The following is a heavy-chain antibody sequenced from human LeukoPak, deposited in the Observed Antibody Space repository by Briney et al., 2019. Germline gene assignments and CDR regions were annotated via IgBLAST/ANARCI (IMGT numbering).Heavy chain of an antibody. CDR2: INHSGST. J-gene: IGHJ6*04. D-gene: IGHD2-2*01. CDR3: ARGLDCSSTSCYGNV. V-gene: IGHV4-34*01. CDR1: GGSFSGYY. Sequence: SETLSLTCAVYGGSFSGYYWSWIRQPPGKGLEWIGEINHSGSTNYNPSLKSRVTISVDTSKNKFSLKLSSVTAADTAVYYCARGLDCSSTSCYGNVWGKGTTVTVSS.